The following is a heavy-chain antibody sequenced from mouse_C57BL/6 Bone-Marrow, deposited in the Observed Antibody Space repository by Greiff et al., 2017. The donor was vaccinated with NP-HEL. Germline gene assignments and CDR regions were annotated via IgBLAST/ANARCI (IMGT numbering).Heavy chain of an antibody. CDR3: ARRGTRCCYAMDY. CDR1: GYTFTSYG. CDR2: IYPRSGNT. J-gene: IGHJ4*01. D-gene: IGHD2-14*01. V-gene: IGHV1-81*01. Sequence: LQESGAELARPGASVKLSCKASGYTFTSYGISWVKQRTGQGLEWIGEIYPRSGNTYYNEKFTGKATLTADKSSSTAYMQLRSLTSEDDAVYFCARRGTRCCYAMDYGGQGTSVTVSA.